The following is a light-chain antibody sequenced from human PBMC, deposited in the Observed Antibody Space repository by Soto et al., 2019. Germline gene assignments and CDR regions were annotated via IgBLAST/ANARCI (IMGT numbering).Light chain of an antibody. V-gene: IGKV1-5*03. CDR3: QQTYNTPRT. J-gene: IGKJ1*01. Sequence: DIQMTQSPSTLSGTVGDRVTITCRASQTISSWLAWYQQKPGKAPKPLIYKASTLKSGVPSRFSGSGSGTEFTLTISSLQPDDFATYYCQQTYNTPRTFGRGTKV. CDR2: KAS. CDR1: QTISSW.